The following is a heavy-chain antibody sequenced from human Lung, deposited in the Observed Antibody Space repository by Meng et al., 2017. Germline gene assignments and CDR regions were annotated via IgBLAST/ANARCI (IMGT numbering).Heavy chain of an antibody. CDR1: GGSISSGGYY. D-gene: IGHD3-22*01. V-gene: IGHV4-31*03. CDR3: VGTIGYYYAMAY. J-gene: IGHJ4*02. CDR2: IYYSGST. Sequence: QVQLQESGPGLVKPSQTLSLTCTVSGGSISSGGYYWSWIRQYPGKGLEWIGYIYYSGSTYYNPSLRTRVTISLDTPKNQFSLKLSSVTAADTAVYYCVGTIGYYYAMAYWGQGTLVTVSS.